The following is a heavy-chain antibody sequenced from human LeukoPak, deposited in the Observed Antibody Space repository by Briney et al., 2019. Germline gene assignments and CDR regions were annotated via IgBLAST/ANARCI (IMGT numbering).Heavy chain of an antibody. CDR2: ISGSGATT. Sequence: GGSLRLSCAASGFSFGGYAMSWVRQAPGKGLEWVSGISGSGATTFYADSVKGRFTISRDNSKNTLYLQMNSLRAEDTAVYYCARGSIVGATSSFDYWGQGTLVTVSS. CDR3: ARGSIVGATSSFDY. V-gene: IGHV3-23*01. D-gene: IGHD1-26*01. J-gene: IGHJ4*02. CDR1: GFSFGGYA.